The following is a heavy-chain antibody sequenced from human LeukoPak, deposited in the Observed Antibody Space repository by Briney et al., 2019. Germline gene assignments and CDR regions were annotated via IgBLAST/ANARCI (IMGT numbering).Heavy chain of an antibody. CDR3: ARDRSPTAMALGY. V-gene: IGHV3-33*01. CDR1: GFTFSSYG. CDR2: IWYDGSNK. Sequence: GGSLRLSCAASGFTFSSYGMHWVRQAPGKGLEWVAVIWYDGSNKYYADSVKGRFTISRGNSKNTLYLQMNSLRAEDTAVYYCARDRSPTAMALGYWGQGTLVTVSS. J-gene: IGHJ4*02. D-gene: IGHD5-18*01.